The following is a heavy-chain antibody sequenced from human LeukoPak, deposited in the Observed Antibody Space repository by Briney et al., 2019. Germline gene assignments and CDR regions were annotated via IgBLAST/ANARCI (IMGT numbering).Heavy chain of an antibody. CDR3: ARASVLAALGYYYYYMDV. CDR2: INSDGRST. CDR1: GFTFSSYW. J-gene: IGHJ6*03. V-gene: IGHV3-74*01. Sequence: GGSLRLSCAASGFTFSSYWMHWVRQAPGKGLVWVSRINSDGRSTSYADSVKGRFTISRDNAKNTLYLQMNSLRAEDTAVYYCARASVLAALGYYYYYMDVWGKGTTVTVSS. D-gene: IGHD6-6*01.